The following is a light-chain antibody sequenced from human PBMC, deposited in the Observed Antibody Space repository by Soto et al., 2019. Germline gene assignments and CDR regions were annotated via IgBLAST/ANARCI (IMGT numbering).Light chain of an antibody. J-gene: IGLJ2*01. Sequence: QSALTQPPSASGSPGQSVTISCTGTSSDIGGYNYISWYQQHPGKAPKLMIYEVSKRPSRVPDRFSASKSGNTASLTVSGLQAEDEADYYCASYAVSSVVFGGGTKLTVL. CDR3: ASYAVSSVV. CDR1: SSDIGGYNY. CDR2: EVS. V-gene: IGLV2-8*01.